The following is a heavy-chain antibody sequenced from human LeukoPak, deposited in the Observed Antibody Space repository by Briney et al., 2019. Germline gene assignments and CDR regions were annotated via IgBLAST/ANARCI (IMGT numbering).Heavy chain of an antibody. V-gene: IGHV1-18*01. D-gene: IGHD2-2*01. CDR3: ARESPSGTDQLPYYYYMDV. CDR1: GYTFTSYG. CDR2: ISAYNGNT. J-gene: IGHJ6*03. Sequence: EASVKVSCKASGYTFTSYGISWVRQAPGQGLEWMGWISAYNGNTNYAQKLQGRVTMTTDTSTSTAYMELRSLRSDDTAVYYCARESPSGTDQLPYYYYMDVWGKGTTVTVSS.